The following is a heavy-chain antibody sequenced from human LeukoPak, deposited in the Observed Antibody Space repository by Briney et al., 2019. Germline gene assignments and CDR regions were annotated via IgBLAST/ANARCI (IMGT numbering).Heavy chain of an antibody. Sequence: ASVKVSCKASGGTFSSYAISWVRQAPGQGLEWMGGIIPIFGTANYAQKFQGRVTITADESTSTAYMELSSLRSEDTAVYYCAREYYGSGSYSHWGQGTMVTVSS. CDR2: IIPIFGTA. D-gene: IGHD3-10*01. CDR3: AREYYGSGSYSH. J-gene: IGHJ3*01. V-gene: IGHV1-69*13. CDR1: GGTFSSYA.